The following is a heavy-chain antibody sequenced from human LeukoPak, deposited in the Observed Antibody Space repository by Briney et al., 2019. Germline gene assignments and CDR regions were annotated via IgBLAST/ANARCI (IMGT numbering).Heavy chain of an antibody. CDR3: AKDSYSHNGIYDALDI. V-gene: IGHV3-30*02. Sequence: GGSQRLSCAASGFTFSSYGMHWVRQAPGKGLEWVAFIRYDGSNKYYADSVKGRFTISRDNSKNTLFLQMNSLRAEDTAIYYCAKDSYSHNGIYDALDIWGQGTKVTVSS. CDR2: IRYDGSNK. J-gene: IGHJ3*02. CDR1: GFTFSSYG. D-gene: IGHD2-8*01.